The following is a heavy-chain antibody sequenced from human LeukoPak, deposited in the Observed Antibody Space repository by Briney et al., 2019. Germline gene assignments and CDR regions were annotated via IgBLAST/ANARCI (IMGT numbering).Heavy chain of an antibody. J-gene: IGHJ6*03. CDR1: GDSVSSNSAA. CDR2: TYYRSKWYN. V-gene: IGHV6-1*01. D-gene: IGHD2-2*01. CDR3: ARGGYCSSTSCSPIHYYYYYMDV. Sequence: SQTLSLTCAISGDSVSSNSAAWNWIRQSPSRGLEWLGRTYYRSKWYNDYAVSVKSRITINPDTSKNQFSLQLNSVTPEDTAVHYCARGGYCSSTSCSPIHYYYYYMDVWGKGTTVTISS.